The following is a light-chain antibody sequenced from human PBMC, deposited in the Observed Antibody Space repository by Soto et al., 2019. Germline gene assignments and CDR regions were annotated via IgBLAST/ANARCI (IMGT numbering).Light chain of an antibody. CDR2: EVR. V-gene: IGLV2-14*01. CDR1: SSDVGGYNF. Sequence: QSALTQPASVSGSPGQSIAISCTGTSSDVGGYNFVSWYQHHPGKAPKLMIYEVRNRPSGVSNRFSGSKSVNTASLTISGLQAEDEADYYCSSYSSNSPVVFGGRTKLTVL. J-gene: IGLJ2*01. CDR3: SSYSSNSPVV.